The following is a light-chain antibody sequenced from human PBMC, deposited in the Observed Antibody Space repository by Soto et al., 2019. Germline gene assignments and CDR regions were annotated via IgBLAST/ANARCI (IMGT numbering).Light chain of an antibody. CDR2: GAS. CDR1: QSVSSNY. CDR3: QQYGSSRT. J-gene: IGKJ1*01. Sequence: EVVLTQSPGTLSLSPGERATLSCRASQSVSSNYLAWYQQKPGQAPRLLIYGASSRATGIPDRFSSSGSGTDFTLTISRLEPEDFAVYYCQQYGSSRTFGQGTKVDIK. V-gene: IGKV3-20*01.